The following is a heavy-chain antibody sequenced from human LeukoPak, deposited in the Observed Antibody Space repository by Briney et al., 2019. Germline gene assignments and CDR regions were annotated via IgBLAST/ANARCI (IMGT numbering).Heavy chain of an antibody. J-gene: IGHJ4*02. CDR2: IYYSGST. D-gene: IGHD6-19*01. CDR1: GGSISSGGYY. V-gene: IGHV4-31*03. CDR3: VRAEYSSGWSTPFDY. Sequence: SETLSLTCTVSGGSISSGGYYWSWIRQHPGKGLEWIGYIYYSGSTYYNPSLKGRVTISVDASKNQFSLELSSVTAADTAVYYCVRAEYSSGWSTPFDYWGQGTLVTVSS.